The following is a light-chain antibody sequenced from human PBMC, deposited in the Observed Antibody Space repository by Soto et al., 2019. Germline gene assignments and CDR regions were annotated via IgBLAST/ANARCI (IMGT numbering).Light chain of an antibody. CDR1: QSISSW. V-gene: IGKV1-5*01. CDR2: DAS. Sequence: DIQMTQSPSTLSASVGARVTITCRASQSISSWLAWYQEKPGKAPKLLIYDASSLESGVPTRFSGSGSGTEFTLTISSLQPADFATYYCQHYNSYSLTFGGGTKVESK. CDR3: QHYNSYSLT. J-gene: IGKJ4*01.